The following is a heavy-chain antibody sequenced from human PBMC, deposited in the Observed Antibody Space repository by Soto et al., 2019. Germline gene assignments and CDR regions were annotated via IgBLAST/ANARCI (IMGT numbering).Heavy chain of an antibody. J-gene: IGHJ4*02. Sequence: GGSLRLSCAASGLTFSSYWMDWVRQAPGKGLVWVSRIKGDGSYISYADSVKGRFTISRDTAKNTLYLQMNSLRAEDAAVYYCTSFSGWGGYWGQGTPVTVSS. D-gene: IGHD6-19*01. CDR2: IKGDGSYI. CDR3: TSFSGWGGY. V-gene: IGHV3-74*01. CDR1: GLTFSSYW.